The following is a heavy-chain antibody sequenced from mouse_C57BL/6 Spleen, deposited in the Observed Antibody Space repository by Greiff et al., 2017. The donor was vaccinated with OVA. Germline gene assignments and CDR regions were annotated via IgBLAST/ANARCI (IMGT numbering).Heavy chain of an antibody. CDR3: ARDSKGLDYAMDY. V-gene: IGHV1-39*01. CDR1: GYSFTDYN. J-gene: IGHJ4*01. CDR2: INPNYGTT. Sequence: EVQLQQSGPELVKPGASVKISCKASGYSFTDYNMNWVKQSNGKSLEWIGVINPNYGTTSYNQKFKGKATLTVYQSSSTAYIQINNLTSEDSAVYYCARDSKGLDYAMDYWGQGTSVTVSS. D-gene: IGHD2-5*01.